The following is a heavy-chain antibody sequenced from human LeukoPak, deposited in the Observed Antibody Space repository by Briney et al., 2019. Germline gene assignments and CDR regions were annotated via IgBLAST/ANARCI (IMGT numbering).Heavy chain of an antibody. Sequence: KSSETLSLTCAVSGASMSSTKWWSWVRQPPGKGLEWIGEIYHSGSTNYNPSLKSRTTISLDKSKNQFSLNMNSVTAADTAVYYCVTSTVMDEHCFDYWAQGTLVTVSS. CDR2: IYHSGST. V-gene: IGHV4-4*02. CDR1: GASMSSTKW. D-gene: IGHD4-17*01. CDR3: VTSTVMDEHCFDY. J-gene: IGHJ4*02.